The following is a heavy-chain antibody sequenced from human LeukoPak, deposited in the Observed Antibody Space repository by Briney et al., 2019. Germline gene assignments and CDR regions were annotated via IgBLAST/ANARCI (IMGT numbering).Heavy chain of an antibody. CDR2: IRSKANSYAT. J-gene: IGHJ3*02. CDR3: TRPGIHYGQENDAFDI. Sequence: HSGGSLRLSCAASGFTFSGSAMHWVRQASGKGLEWVGRIRSKANSYATAYAASVKGRFTISRDDSKNTAYLQMNSLKTEDTAVYYCTRPGIHYGQENDAFDIWGQGTMVTVSS. D-gene: IGHD4-17*01. CDR1: GFTFSGSA. V-gene: IGHV3-73*01.